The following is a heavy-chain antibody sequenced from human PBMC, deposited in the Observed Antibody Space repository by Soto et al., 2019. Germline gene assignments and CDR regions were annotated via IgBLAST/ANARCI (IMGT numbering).Heavy chain of an antibody. CDR2: IYPGDSDT. J-gene: IGHJ3*02. V-gene: IGHV5-51*01. CDR3: ARQGGFDI. Sequence: ETLSLTCTVSGGSISSYYWSWIRQPPGKGLEWMGIIYPGDSDTRYSPSFQGQVTISADKSISTAYLQWSSLKASDTAMYYCARQGGFDIWGQGTMVTVSS. D-gene: IGHD2-15*01. CDR1: GGSISSYY.